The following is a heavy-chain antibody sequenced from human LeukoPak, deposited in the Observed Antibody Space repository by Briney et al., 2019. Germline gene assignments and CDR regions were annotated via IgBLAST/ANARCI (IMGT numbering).Heavy chain of an antibody. D-gene: IGHD4-17*01. V-gene: IGHV4-59*13. CDR2: IYYSGST. CDR3: ARTSRTDYGDFDY. Sequence: SETQSLTCTVSGGSISSYYWSWIRQPPGKGLEWIGYIYYSGSTNYNPSLKSRVTISVDTSKNQFSLKLSSVTAADTAVYYCARTSRTDYGDFDYWGQGTLVTVSS. J-gene: IGHJ4*02. CDR1: GGSISSYY.